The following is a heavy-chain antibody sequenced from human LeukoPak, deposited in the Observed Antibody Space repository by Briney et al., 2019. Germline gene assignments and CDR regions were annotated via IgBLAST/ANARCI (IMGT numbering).Heavy chain of an antibody. CDR3: ARDISISWFYS. D-gene: IGHD3-3*02. J-gene: IGHJ5*01. Sequence: SDTLSLTCTVSGASISSDSNYWAWVRQPPGKGLQWIGSIYHTGSTFYNPSLMSRVSISIDSSKNQFSLKLSSVTVADTALYYCARDISISWFYSWGQGTLVSVSS. V-gene: IGHV4-39*07. CDR2: IYHTGST. CDR1: GASISSDSNY.